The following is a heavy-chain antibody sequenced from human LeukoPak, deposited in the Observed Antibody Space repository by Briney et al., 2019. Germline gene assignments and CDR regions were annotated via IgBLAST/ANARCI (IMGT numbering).Heavy chain of an antibody. V-gene: IGHV3-9*01. CDR3: AKGAVPAALDYYYYYYMDV. D-gene: IGHD2-2*01. J-gene: IGHJ6*03. Sequence: GRSLRLSCAASGFTFDDYAMHWVRRAPGKGLEWVSGIIWNSGSIGYADSVKGRFTISRDNAKNSLYLQMNSLRAEDTALYYCAKGAVPAALDYYYYYYMDVWGKGTTVTVSS. CDR1: GFTFDDYA. CDR2: IIWNSGSI.